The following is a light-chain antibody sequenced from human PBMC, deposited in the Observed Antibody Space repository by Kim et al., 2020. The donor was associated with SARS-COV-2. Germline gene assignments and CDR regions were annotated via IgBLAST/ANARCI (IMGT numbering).Light chain of an antibody. Sequence: GVTNPCCGSSSNSGNNFVDWCQQIPGTAPKVLIYKNHRRPSGGPDRCSGAKSGASAALAISGRRSEDEGDYYCASWEDSLNGFVVFGGGTQLTVL. CDR2: KNH. CDR1: SSNSGNNF. V-gene: IGLV1-47*01. J-gene: IGLJ2*01. CDR3: ASWEDSLNGFVV.